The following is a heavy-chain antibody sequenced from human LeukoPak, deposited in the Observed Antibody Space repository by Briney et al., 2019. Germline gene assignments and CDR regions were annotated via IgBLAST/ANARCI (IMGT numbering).Heavy chain of an antibody. Sequence: GGSLRLSGAASGFTFSSYSMNWVRQAPGKGREGVASISSSSSYIYYADSVKGRFTISRDNAKNSLYLQMNSLRAEDTAVYYCARDPDSSGYTFFDYWGQGTLVTVSS. J-gene: IGHJ4*02. V-gene: IGHV3-21*01. CDR3: ARDPDSSGYTFFDY. D-gene: IGHD3-22*01. CDR1: GFTFSSYS. CDR2: ISSSSSYI.